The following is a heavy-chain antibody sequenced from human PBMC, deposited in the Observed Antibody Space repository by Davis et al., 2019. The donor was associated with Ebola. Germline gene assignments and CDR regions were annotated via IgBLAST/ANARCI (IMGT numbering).Heavy chain of an antibody. D-gene: IGHD3-22*01. Sequence: ASVKVSCKASGYSFDDYGITWMRQAPGQGPEWMGWINTYTGDTKAAQKFQGRVTMTRDTSTTTAYMELRSLRSDDTAVYHCARNSWYYDSSGYFVSNYFDYWGQGTLVTVST. CDR2: INTYTGDT. J-gene: IGHJ4*02. CDR3: ARNSWYYDSSGYFVSNYFDY. V-gene: IGHV1-18*01. CDR1: GYSFDDYG.